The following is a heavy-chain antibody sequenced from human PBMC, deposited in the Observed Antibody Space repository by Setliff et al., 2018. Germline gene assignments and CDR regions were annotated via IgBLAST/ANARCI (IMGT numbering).Heavy chain of an antibody. CDR3: ARHPPPPNYFDIGALDS. CDR1: GGPLNSYS. Sequence: SVKVSCKASGGPLNSYSFSWVRQAPGQGLEWMGRIIPVLDITRYSQKFQGRVTITADKSTGIIYMELTSLRSDDTAVYYCARHPPPPNYFDIGALDSWGRGTLVTVSS. CDR2: IIPVLDIT. J-gene: IGHJ4*02. D-gene: IGHD3-22*01. V-gene: IGHV1-69*02.